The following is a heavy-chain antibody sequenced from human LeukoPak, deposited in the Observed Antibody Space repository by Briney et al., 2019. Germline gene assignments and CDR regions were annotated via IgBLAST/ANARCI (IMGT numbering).Heavy chain of an antibody. V-gene: IGHV3-30-3*01. J-gene: IGHJ5*02. CDR1: GFTFSSYA. CDR3: ARDDYDSSGYDGFDP. Sequence: GGSLRLSCAASGFTFSSYAMHWVRQAPGKGLEWVAVISYDGSNKYYADSVKGRFTISRDNSKNTLYLQMNSLRAEDTAVYYCARDDYDSSGYDGFDPWGQGTLVTVSS. CDR2: ISYDGSNK. D-gene: IGHD3-22*01.